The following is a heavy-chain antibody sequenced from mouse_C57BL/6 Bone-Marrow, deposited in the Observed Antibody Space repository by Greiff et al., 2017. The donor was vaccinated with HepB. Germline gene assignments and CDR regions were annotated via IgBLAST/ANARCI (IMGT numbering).Heavy chain of an antibody. V-gene: IGHV5-4*03. Sequence: DVMLVESGGGLVKPGGSLKLSCAASGFTFSSYAMSWVRQTPEKRLEWVATISDGGSYTYYPDNVKGRFTISRDNAKNNLYLQMSHLKSEDTAMYYCAYYDYDGVYYFDYWGQGTTLTVSS. D-gene: IGHD2-4*01. J-gene: IGHJ2*01. CDR3: AYYDYDGVYYFDY. CDR2: ISDGGSYT. CDR1: GFTFSSYA.